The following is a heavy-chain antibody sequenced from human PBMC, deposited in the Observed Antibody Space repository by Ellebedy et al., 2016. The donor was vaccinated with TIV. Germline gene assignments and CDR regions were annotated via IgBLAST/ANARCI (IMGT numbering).Heavy chain of an antibody. CDR1: GGSISSGDYS. V-gene: IGHV4-30-2*01. CDR2: FYPSGST. D-gene: IGHD6-19*01. Sequence: SETLSLXXAVSGGSISSGDYSWSWIRQPPGQGLEWIGYFYPSGSTYYNPSLKSRVTISVDRSKNQFSLKLRSVTAADTAVYYCARGIEQWLTYWGQGTLVTVSS. J-gene: IGHJ4*02. CDR3: ARGIEQWLTY.